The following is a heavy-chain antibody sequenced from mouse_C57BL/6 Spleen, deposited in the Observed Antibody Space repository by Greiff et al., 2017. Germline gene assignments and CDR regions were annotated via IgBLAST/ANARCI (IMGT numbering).Heavy chain of an antibody. D-gene: IGHD2-4*01. Sequence: QVQLQQSGPGLVAPSQSLSITCTVSGFSLTSYAISWVRQPPGTGLGWLGVIWTGGGTNYNSALKSRLSISKDNSKSQVFLKMNSLQSDDTARYYCARGSTMIPYYAMDYWGQGTSVTGSS. CDR3: ARGSTMIPYYAMDY. CDR1: GFSLTSYA. J-gene: IGHJ4*01. CDR2: IWTGGGT. V-gene: IGHV2-9-1*01.